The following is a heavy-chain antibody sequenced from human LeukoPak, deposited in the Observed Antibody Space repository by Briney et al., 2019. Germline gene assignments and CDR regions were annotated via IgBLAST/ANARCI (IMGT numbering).Heavy chain of an antibody. J-gene: IGHJ6*04. CDR3: AELGITMIGGV. CDR1: GFTFSSYE. V-gene: IGHV3-48*03. D-gene: IGHD3-10*02. Sequence: HPGGSLRLSCAASGFTFSSYEMNWVRQAPGKGLEWVSYVSSSGSTIYYADSVKGRFTISRDNAKNSLYLQMNSLRAEDTAVYYCAELGITMIGGVWGKGTTVTISS. CDR2: VSSSGSTI.